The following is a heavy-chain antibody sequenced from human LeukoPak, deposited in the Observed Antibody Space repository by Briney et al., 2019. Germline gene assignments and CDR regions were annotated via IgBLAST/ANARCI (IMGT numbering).Heavy chain of an antibody. V-gene: IGHV3-23*01. J-gene: IGHJ4*02. CDR3: AKDRNYYDSSGYNDY. D-gene: IGHD3-22*01. CDR2: ISGSGGST. Sequence: GGSLRLSCAASGFTFSSYAMSWVRQAPGKGLEWVSAISGSGGSTYYADSVKCRFTISRDNSKNTLYLQMNSLRAEDTAVYYCAKDRNYYDSSGYNDYWGQGTLVTVSS. CDR1: GFTFSSYA.